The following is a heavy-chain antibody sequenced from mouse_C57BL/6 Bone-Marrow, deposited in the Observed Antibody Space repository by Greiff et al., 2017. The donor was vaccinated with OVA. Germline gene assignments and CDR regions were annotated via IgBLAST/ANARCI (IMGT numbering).Heavy chain of an antibody. J-gene: IGHJ4*01. CDR1: GYTFTTYP. CDR3: ARRGGFYAMDY. D-gene: IGHD1-1*02. CDR2: FHPYNDDT. Sequence: VQLKESGAELVKPGASVKMSCKASGYTFTTYPIEWMKQNHGKSLEWIGNFHPYNDDTKYNEKFKGKATLTVEKASSTVYLELIRLTSDDSAVYYCARRGGFYAMDYWGQGTSVTVSS. V-gene: IGHV1-47*01.